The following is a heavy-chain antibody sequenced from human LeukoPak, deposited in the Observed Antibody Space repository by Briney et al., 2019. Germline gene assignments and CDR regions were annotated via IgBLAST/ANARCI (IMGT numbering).Heavy chain of an antibody. CDR2: ISGSGDSA. CDR3: ANGNY. V-gene: IGHV3-23*01. D-gene: IGHD1-14*01. J-gene: IGHJ4*02. CDR1: GLTLSSDA. Sequence: PGGSLRLSCAASGLTLSSDAMSWVRQAPGKGLEWVSSISGSGDSAFYADSVKGRFTMSRDNSKDTLYLHMSSLRAEDTAVYYCANGNYCGQGTLVTVSS.